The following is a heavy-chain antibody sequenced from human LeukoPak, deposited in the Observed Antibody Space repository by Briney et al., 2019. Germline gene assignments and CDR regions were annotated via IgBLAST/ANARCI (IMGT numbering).Heavy chain of an antibody. CDR3: ARDSGTTGEVKFVP. CDR1: GGSIRTFY. CDR2: MSPSAT. D-gene: IGHD4-17*01. V-gene: IGHV4-4*07. J-gene: IGHJ5*02. Sequence: SETLSLTCTVSGGSIRTFYLSWIRQPVGKGLEWIGRMSPSATTYNPSLESRVTMSIDTSKSQFFLNLRSVTAADTAVYYCARDSGTTGEVKFVPWGQGILVTVSS.